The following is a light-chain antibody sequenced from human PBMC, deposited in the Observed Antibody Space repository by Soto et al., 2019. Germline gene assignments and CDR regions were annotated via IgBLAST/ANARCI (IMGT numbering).Light chain of an antibody. J-gene: IGLJ1*01. CDR1: SSDVGGYNY. CDR2: DVS. CDR3: SSYTSSSTLLYV. Sequence: QSVLTQPASVSGSPGQSITISCTGTSSDVGGYNYVSWYQQHPGKAPKLMIYDVSNRPSGVSNRFSGSKSGNTASLTISGLQAEDEADYYSSSYTSSSTLLYVFGTGTNVPV. V-gene: IGLV2-14*01.